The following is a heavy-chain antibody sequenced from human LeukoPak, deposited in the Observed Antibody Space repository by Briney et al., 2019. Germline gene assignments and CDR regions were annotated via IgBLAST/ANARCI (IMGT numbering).Heavy chain of an antibody. D-gene: IGHD1-20*01. J-gene: IGHJ3*02. CDR2: INPNSGGT. CDR3: ATAPPSRITGTLDRAAAFDI. CDR1: GYTFTGYY. V-gene: IGHV1-2*02. Sequence: GASVKVSCKASGYTFTGYYMHWVRQAPGQGLEWMGWINPNSGGTNYAQKFQGRVTMTRDTSISTAYMELSSLRSEDTAVYYCATAPPSRITGTLDRAAAFDIWGQGTMVTVSS.